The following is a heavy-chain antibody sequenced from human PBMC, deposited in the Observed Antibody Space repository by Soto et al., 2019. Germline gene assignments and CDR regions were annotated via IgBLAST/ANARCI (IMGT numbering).Heavy chain of an antibody. Sequence: EVQLLESGGGLVQPGGSLRLSCAASGFTFSSYAMSWVRQAPGKGLEWVSAISGSGGGTYYADSVKGRFTISRDNSKNTLYLQMNSLRAEDTAVYYCAKAVPVALQEVAAVAGSWGQGTLVTVSS. J-gene: IGHJ5*02. D-gene: IGHD6-19*01. CDR3: AKAVPVALQEVAAVAGS. CDR2: ISGSGGGT. CDR1: GFTFSSYA. V-gene: IGHV3-23*01.